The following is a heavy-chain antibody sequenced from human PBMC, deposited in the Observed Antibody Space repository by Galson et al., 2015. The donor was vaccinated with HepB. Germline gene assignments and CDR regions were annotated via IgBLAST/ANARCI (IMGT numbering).Heavy chain of an antibody. Sequence: SLRLSCAASGLTFSSSAMSWVRQAPGKGLEWVSAISGSGSSTYYADSVKGRFTISRDNSKNTLSLQMNSLRAEDTAAYYCAKDTPGTMVRGVIGPSDWFDPWGQGTLVTVSS. J-gene: IGHJ5*02. CDR3: AKDTPGTMVRGVIGPSDWFDP. D-gene: IGHD3-10*01. CDR1: GLTFSSSA. CDR2: ISGSGSST. V-gene: IGHV3-23*01.